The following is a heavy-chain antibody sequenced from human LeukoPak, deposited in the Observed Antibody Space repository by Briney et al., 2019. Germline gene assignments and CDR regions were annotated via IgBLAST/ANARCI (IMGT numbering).Heavy chain of an antibody. J-gene: IGHJ3*02. Sequence: GASVEVSCKASGGTFRSYAINWVRQAPGQGLEWRGRIIPIFHTANYAQKFQGRVTMTTEQSTSTAYMELSSLRSEDTAVYYCARDIPGSSGYFNDAFDMWGQGTMVTVSS. D-gene: IGHD3-22*01. CDR1: GGTFRSYA. CDR3: ARDIPGSSGYFNDAFDM. V-gene: IGHV1-69*05. CDR2: IIPIFHTA.